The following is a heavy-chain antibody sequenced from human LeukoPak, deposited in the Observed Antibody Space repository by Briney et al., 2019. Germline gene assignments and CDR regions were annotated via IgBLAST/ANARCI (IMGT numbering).Heavy chain of an antibody. CDR2: IYSGGTT. Sequence: PGGSLRVSSAASGFTVSSNYMSWVRQAPRKGVEWVSVIYSGGTTYYADSVKGRFTISRDNSKNTLHLQMNSLRAEDTAVYYCARDQYSYAHAAHWGQGTLVTVSS. V-gene: IGHV3-66*01. D-gene: IGHD5-18*01. CDR1: GFTVSSNY. J-gene: IGHJ4*02. CDR3: ARDQYSYAHAAH.